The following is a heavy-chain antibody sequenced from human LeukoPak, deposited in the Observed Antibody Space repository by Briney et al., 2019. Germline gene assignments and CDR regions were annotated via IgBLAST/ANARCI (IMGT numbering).Heavy chain of an antibody. CDR3: AKMSFFDGPFYYFDY. J-gene: IGHJ4*02. D-gene: IGHD5-24*01. Sequence: ASVKVSCKASGYTFTSYGISWVRQAPGQGLEWMGWISAYNGNTNYAQKLQGRVTMTTDTSTSTAYMELSRLRSDDTAVYYCAKMSFFDGPFYYFDYWGQGTLVTVSS. CDR1: GYTFTSYG. CDR2: ISAYNGNT. V-gene: IGHV1-18*01.